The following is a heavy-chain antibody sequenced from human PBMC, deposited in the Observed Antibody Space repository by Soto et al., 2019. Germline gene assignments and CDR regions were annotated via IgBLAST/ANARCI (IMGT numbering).Heavy chain of an antibody. V-gene: IGHV3-23*01. CDR1: GFDFSSYA. Sequence: GGSLRLSCAASGFDFSSYAMTWVRQAPGKGLVLVSGITYTGDTTYYADSVKGRFTIFRDNYRNTLYLQMNSLRADDTAMYLCAKDWPGTSSVTSDYWGQGTLVTVSS. CDR3: AKDWPGTSSVTSDY. CDR2: ITYTGDTT. J-gene: IGHJ4*02. D-gene: IGHD4-17*01.